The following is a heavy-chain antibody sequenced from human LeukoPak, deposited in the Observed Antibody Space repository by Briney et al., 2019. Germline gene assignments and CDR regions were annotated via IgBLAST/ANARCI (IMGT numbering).Heavy chain of an antibody. Sequence: PGGSLRLSCAASGFTFNRNAISWVRQAPGKGLEWVSAISGSGNSTYFADSVKGRFTISRDNSKNTLYLQMNSLRAEDTAVYYCARSLYYFYMDVWGKGTTVTVSS. CDR1: GFTFNRNA. CDR3: ARSLYYFYMDV. V-gene: IGHV3-23*01. CDR2: ISGSGNST. J-gene: IGHJ6*03.